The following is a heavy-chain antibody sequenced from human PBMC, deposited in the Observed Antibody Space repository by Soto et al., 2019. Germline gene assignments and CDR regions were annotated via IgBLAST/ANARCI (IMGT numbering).Heavy chain of an antibody. V-gene: IGHV4-30-2*01. J-gene: IGHJ5*02. CDR3: ARGLIWSANNWFDP. Sequence: QLQLQESGSGLVKPSQTLSLTCAVSGGSISSGGYSWSWIRQPPGKGLEWIGYIYHSGSTYYNPSLKIRVTISVDRSKNQFSLKLSSVTAADTAVYYCARGLIWSANNWFDPWGQGTLVTVSS. CDR2: IYHSGST. CDR1: GGSISSGGYS. D-gene: IGHD3-3*01.